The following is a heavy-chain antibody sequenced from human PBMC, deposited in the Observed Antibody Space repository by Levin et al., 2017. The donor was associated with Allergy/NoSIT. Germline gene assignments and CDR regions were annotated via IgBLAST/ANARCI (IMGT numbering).Heavy chain of an antibody. CDR2: ISHGGST. V-gene: IGHV4-34*01. J-gene: IGHJ4*02. CDR3: ARGGAGDQRDYFDS. CDR1: GGSFSGYY. D-gene: IGHD7-27*01. Sequence: SETLSLTCAVYGGSFSGYYWTWIRQAPGKGLEWIGEISHGGSTTYDPFLKSRVSISLDTSKNQFSLKVNSVTAADTAVYYCARGGAGDQRDYFDSWGRGTLVTVSS.